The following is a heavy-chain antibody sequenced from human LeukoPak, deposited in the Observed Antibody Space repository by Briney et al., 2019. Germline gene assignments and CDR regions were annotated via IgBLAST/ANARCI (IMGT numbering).Heavy chain of an antibody. CDR3: ARAETNDCDFWSGYSASFDY. D-gene: IGHD3-3*01. J-gene: IGHJ4*02. Sequence: ASVKVSCKASVYTFTGYYMHWVRQAPGQGLEWMGRINPNGGGTNYAPKFPCRVTMPRDPSRRTANMEWSRLRSDDTAVYYCARAETNDCDFWSGYSASFDYWGQGTLVTVSS. V-gene: IGHV1-2*06. CDR2: INPNGGGT. CDR1: VYTFTGYY.